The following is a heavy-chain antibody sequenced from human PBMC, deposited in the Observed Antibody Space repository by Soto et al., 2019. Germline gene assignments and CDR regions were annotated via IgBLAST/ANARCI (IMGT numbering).Heavy chain of an antibody. J-gene: IGHJ4*02. D-gene: IGHD3-16*01. CDR1: GFTFSRYW. CDR2: LNPDGRSK. Sequence: EVQLVESGGGLVQPGGSLILSSAASGFTFSRYWMMWVRQAPGKGLEWVANLNPDGRSKHYVDSVRGRFTISRDNAKNLLYLQMDGLRVEDTAVYYCASKGGENYWGQGTLLTVSS. V-gene: IGHV3-7*01. CDR3: ASKGGENY.